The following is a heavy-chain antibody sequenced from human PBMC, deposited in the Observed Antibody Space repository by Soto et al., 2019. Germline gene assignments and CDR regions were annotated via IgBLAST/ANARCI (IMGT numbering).Heavy chain of an antibody. CDR3: ATTKRDSSSAGCYYYYDLDV. CDR1: GFTVSSNY. Sequence: EVQLVESGGGLVQPGGSLRLSCAASGFTVSSNYMSWVRQAPGKGLEWVSVIYSGGSTYYADSVKGRFTISRHNSKNTLYRQMNSLGAEDTAVYYCATTKRDSSSAGCYYYYDLDVWGKGTTVTVSS. CDR2: IYSGGST. D-gene: IGHD6-6*01. V-gene: IGHV3-53*04. J-gene: IGHJ6*03.